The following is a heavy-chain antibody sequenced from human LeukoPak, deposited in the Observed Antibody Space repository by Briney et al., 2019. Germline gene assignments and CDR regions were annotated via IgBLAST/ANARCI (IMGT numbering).Heavy chain of an antibody. J-gene: IGHJ4*02. CDR3: ASMSVAGFDY. Sequence: SETLSLTCAVYGGSFSGYYWSWIRQPPGKGLEWIGSIYYSGSTYYNPSLKSRVTISVDTSKNQFSLKLSSVTAADTAVYYCASMSVAGFDYWGQGTLVTVSS. V-gene: IGHV4-34*01. CDR2: IYYSGST. D-gene: IGHD6-19*01. CDR1: GGSFSGYY.